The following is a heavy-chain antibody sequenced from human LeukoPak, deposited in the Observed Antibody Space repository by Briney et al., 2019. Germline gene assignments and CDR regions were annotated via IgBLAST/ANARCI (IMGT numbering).Heavy chain of an antibody. CDR2: IRSKAYGGTT. Sequence: GGSLRLSCTTSGFTFGDYAMSWVRQAPGKGLEWVSFIRSKAYGGTTEYAASVKGRFTVSRDDSKSIAYLQMNSLQTEDTAVYYCSREAHRSILAAVSAGAFDLWGQGTMVTVSS. V-gene: IGHV3-49*04. CDR1: GFTFGDYA. J-gene: IGHJ3*01. CDR3: SREAHRSILAAVSAGAFDL. D-gene: IGHD6-13*01.